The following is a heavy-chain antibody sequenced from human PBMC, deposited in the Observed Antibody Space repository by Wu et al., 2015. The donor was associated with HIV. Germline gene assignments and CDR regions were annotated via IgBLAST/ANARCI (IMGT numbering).Heavy chain of an antibody. J-gene: IGHJ4*02. CDR3: ARVWSVVPAAIAGYSSGWLDY. CDR1: GGTFSSYG. D-gene: IGHD6-19*01. V-gene: IGHV1-18*01. Sequence: QVQLVQSGAEVKKPGSSVKVSCKASGGTFSSYGISWVRQAPGQGLEWMGWISAYNGNTNYAQKLQGRVTMTTDTSTSTAYMELRSLRSDDTAVYYCARVWSVVPAAIAGYSSGWLDYWGQGTLVTVSS. CDR2: ISAYNGNT.